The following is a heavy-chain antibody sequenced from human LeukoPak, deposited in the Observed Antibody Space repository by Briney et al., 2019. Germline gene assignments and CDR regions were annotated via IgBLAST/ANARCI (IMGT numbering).Heavy chain of an antibody. Sequence: SETLSLTCSVSGGSIGSRYHYWGWIRQPPGKGLEWIGSIEYSGSTYYNPPLKSRVIMSVDTSKKQFSLKVTSVTAADTAVYYCARLAHSSGYLAFDYWGQGTLVTVSS. D-gene: IGHD6-19*01. CDR1: GGSIGSRYHY. CDR3: ARLAHSSGYLAFDY. V-gene: IGHV4-39*01. CDR2: IEYSGST. J-gene: IGHJ4*02.